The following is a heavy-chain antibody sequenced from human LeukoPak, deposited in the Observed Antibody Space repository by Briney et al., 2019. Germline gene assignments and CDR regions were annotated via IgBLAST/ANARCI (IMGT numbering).Heavy chain of an antibody. Sequence: SETLPLTCTVSGGSISSSSYCWGWIRQPPGKGLEWIGSIYYSGSTYYNPSLKSRVTISVDTSKNQFSLKLSSVTAADTAVYYCARVGFWFGELLWDYYYMDVWGKGTTVTVSS. J-gene: IGHJ6*03. V-gene: IGHV4-39*01. CDR3: ARVGFWFGELLWDYYYMDV. CDR1: GGSISSSSYC. CDR2: IYYSGST. D-gene: IGHD3-10*01.